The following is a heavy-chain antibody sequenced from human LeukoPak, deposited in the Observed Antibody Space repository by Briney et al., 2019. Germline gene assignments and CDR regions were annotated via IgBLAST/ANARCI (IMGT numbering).Heavy chain of an antibody. J-gene: IGHJ4*02. Sequence: SETLSLTCTVSGGSISSYYWSWIRQPPGKGLEWIGYIYYSGSTNYNPSLKSRVTISVDTSKNQFSLKLSSVTAADTAVYYCARDRYSSYGPLYCFDYWGQGTLVTVSS. CDR2: IYYSGST. CDR1: GGSISSYY. D-gene: IGHD5-18*01. V-gene: IGHV4-59*01. CDR3: ARDRYSSYGPLYCFDY.